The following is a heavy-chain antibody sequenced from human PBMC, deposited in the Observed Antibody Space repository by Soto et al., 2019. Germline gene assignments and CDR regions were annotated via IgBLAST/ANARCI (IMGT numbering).Heavy chain of an antibody. D-gene: IGHD3-22*01. Sequence: QVQLQESGPGLVKPSQTLSLTCTVSGGSISSGDYYWSWIRQPPGKGLEWIGYIYYSGSTYYNPSLQIRVTISVDTSKNQFPLKLSSVTAADTAVYYCARGGGGYPHYVDYWGQGTLVTVSS. CDR1: GGSISSGDYY. CDR2: IYYSGST. V-gene: IGHV4-30-4*01. J-gene: IGHJ4*02. CDR3: ARGGGGYPHYVDY.